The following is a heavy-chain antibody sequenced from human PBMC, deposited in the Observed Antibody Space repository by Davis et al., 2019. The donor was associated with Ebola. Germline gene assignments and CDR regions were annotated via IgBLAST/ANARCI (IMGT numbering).Heavy chain of an antibody. CDR3: VRRGDGYNYHFDS. J-gene: IGHJ4*02. CDR2: IDSRYSET. D-gene: IGHD5-24*01. Sequence: GESLKISCKGSGYSFTKYWIGWVRQMPGKGLEGMGIIDSRYSETRYSPSLQGQVPFSVDKANSTAYLQWSSLKASDTAMYYCVRRGDGYNYHFDSWGQGTRVTVSS. V-gene: IGHV5-51*01. CDR1: GYSFTKYW.